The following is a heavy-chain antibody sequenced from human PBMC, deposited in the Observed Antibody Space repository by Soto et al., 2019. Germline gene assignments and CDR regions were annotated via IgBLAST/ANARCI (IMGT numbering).Heavy chain of an antibody. Sequence: GESLKISCKGSGYIFTSYWISWVRQMPGKGLEWMGRIDPSDSYTNYSPSFQGHVTISADKSISTAYLQWSSLKASDTAMYYCARQTMDNNYYGMDVWGQGTTVTVSS. V-gene: IGHV5-10-1*01. CDR1: GYIFTSYW. CDR2: IDPSDSYT. CDR3: ARQTMDNNYYGMDV. J-gene: IGHJ6*02. D-gene: IGHD2-2*03.